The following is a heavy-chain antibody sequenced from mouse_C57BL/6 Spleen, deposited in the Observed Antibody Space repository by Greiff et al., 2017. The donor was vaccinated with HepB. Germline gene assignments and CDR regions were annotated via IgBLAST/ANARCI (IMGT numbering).Heavy chain of an antibody. J-gene: IGHJ1*03. V-gene: IGHV5-17*01. Sequence: EVQLVESGGGLVKPGGSLKLSCAASGFTFSDYGMHWVRQAPEKGLEWVAYISSGSSTIYYADTVKGRFTISRDNAKNTLLLQMTSLRSEDTAMYYCARNDYYGSSYWYFDVWGTGTTVTVSS. CDR2: ISSGSSTI. CDR1: GFTFSDYG. D-gene: IGHD1-1*01. CDR3: ARNDYYGSSYWYFDV.